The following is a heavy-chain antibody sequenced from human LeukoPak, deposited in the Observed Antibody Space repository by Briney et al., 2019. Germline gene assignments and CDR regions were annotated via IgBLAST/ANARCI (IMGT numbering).Heavy chain of an antibody. CDR1: GYTFTGYY. J-gene: IGHJ5*02. CDR3: ARDRDDYVWGSYRRGNWFDP. CDR2: INPNSGGT. V-gene: IGHV1-2*02. D-gene: IGHD3-16*02. Sequence: ASVKVSCKASGYTFTGYYMHWVRQAPGQGLEWMGWINPNSGGTNYAQKLQGRVTMTTDTSTSTAYMEPRSLRSDDTAVYYCARDRDDYVWGSYRRGNWFDPWGQGTLATVSS.